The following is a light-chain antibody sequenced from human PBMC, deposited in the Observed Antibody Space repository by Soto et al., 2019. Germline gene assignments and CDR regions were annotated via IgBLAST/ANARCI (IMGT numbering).Light chain of an antibody. V-gene: IGLV2-14*01. CDR1: SSDVGGYNY. CDR3: TSYTSSSTWV. J-gene: IGLJ3*02. Sequence: QSALTQPASVSGSPGQSITISCTGTSSDVGGYNYVSWYQQHPGKAPKLMIYEVSNRPSGVSSRFSGSKSGNMASLAISGLQAEDEADYYCTSYTSSSTWVFGGGTKLTVL. CDR2: EVS.